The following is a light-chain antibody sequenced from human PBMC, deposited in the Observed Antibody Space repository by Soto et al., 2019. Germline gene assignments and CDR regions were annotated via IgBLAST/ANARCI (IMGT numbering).Light chain of an antibody. CDR2: GVI. V-gene: IGLV2-14*01. Sequence: QSVLTQPASVSGSPGQSITISCTGTSSDIGYYNYVSWYQQHPGKAPKLMIYGVINRPAGISNRFSGSKSGNTASLTISGLQADDEADYYCRSYTTTSSYVFGTGTKVTVL. J-gene: IGLJ1*01. CDR3: RSYTTTSSYV. CDR1: SSDIGYYNY.